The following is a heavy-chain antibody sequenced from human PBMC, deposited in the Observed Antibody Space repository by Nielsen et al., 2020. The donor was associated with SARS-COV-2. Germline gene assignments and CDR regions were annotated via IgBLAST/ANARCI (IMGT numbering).Heavy chain of an antibody. CDR1: GFTFSSYW. CDR2: IKQDGSEK. J-gene: IGHJ3*02. D-gene: IGHD2-2*01. V-gene: IGHV3-7*01. CDR3: AREKDIVVVPAAFDI. Sequence: GESLKISCAASGFTFSSYWMSWVRQAPGKGLEWVANIKQDGSEKYYVDSVKGRFTISRDNAKNSLYLQMNSLRAEDTAVYYCAREKDIVVVPAAFDIWGQGTMVTVSS.